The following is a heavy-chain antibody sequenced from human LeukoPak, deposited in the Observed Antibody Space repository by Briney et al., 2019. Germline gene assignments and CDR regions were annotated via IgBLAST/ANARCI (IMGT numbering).Heavy chain of an antibody. V-gene: IGHV1-69*04. CDR2: IIPILGIA. J-gene: IGHJ4*02. CDR1: GGTFSSYA. Sequence: ASVKVSCKASGGTFSSYAISWVRQAPGQGLEWMGRIIPILGIANYAQKFQGRVTITADKSTSTAYMELSSLRSEDTAVYYCATVAGDIVATDWDYWGQGTLVTVSS. CDR3: ATVAGDIVATDWDY. D-gene: IGHD5-12*01.